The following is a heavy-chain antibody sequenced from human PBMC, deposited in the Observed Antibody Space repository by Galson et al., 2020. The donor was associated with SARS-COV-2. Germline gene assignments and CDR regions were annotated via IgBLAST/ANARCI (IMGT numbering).Heavy chain of an antibody. J-gene: IGHJ5*02. V-gene: IGHV3-23*01. CDR2: ISGSCGST. Sequence: GESLKISCAASGFTFSSYAMSWVRPAPGKGLEWVSAISGSCGSTYYADSVKGRFTISRDNSKNTLYLQMNSLRAEDTAVYYCAKTIMTTVTTWGCDPWGQGTLVTVSS. D-gene: IGHD4-4*01. CDR3: AKTIMTTVTTWGCDP. CDR1: GFTFSSYA.